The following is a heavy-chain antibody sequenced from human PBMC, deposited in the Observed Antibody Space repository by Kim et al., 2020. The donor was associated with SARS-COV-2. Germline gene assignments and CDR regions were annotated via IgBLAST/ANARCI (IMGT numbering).Heavy chain of an antibody. V-gene: IGHV4-59*08. Sequence: SETLSLTCTVSGGSISSYYWSWIRQPPGKGLEWIGYIYYSGSTNYNPSLKSRVTISVDTSKNQFSLKLSSVTAADTAVYYCARGLISAGYYYDSSGYYY. CDR2: IYYSGST. D-gene: IGHD3-22*01. CDR1: GGSISSYY. CDR3: ARGLISAGYYYDSSGYYY. J-gene: IGHJ6*01.